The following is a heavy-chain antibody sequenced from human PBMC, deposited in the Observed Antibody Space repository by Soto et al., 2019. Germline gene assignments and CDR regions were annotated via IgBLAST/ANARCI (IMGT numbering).Heavy chain of an antibody. D-gene: IGHD6-6*01. CDR3: AREVRGAARGRHPSARPTHHWFDP. V-gene: IGHV3-30-3*01. CDR1: GFTFSSYA. J-gene: IGHJ5*02. Sequence: QVQLVESGGGVVQPGRSLRLSCAASGFTFSSYAMHWVRQAPGKGLEWVAVISYDGSNKYYADSVKGRFTISRDNSKNTLYLQMNSRRAEDTDVYDCAREVRGAARGRHPSARPTHHWFDPWGQGTLVTVSS. CDR2: ISYDGSNK.